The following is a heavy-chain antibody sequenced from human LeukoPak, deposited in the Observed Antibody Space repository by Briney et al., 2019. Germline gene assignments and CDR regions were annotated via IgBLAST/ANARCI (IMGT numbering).Heavy chain of an antibody. CDR3: ARVRTLGYYYYMDV. D-gene: IGHD1-14*01. V-gene: IGHV1-2*02. CDR2: SNPNSGGT. CDR1: RGTFTSYA. Sequence: ASVKVSCKASRGTFTSYAIGWVRQAPGQGLEWMGWSNPNSGGTNYAQKFQGRVTMTRDTSISTAYMELSRLRSDDTAVYYCARVRTLGYYYYMDVWGKGTTVTISS. J-gene: IGHJ6*03.